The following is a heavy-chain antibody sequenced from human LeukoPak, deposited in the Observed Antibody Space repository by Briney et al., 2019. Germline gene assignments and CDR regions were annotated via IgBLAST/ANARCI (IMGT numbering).Heavy chain of an antibody. Sequence: SETLSLTCTVSGGSISSSSYYWGWIRQPPGKGLEWIGSIYYSGSTYYNPSHKSRVTISVDTSKKQFSLKLSSVTAADTAVYCCARHDYGGVNWFGPWRQGTLVTVSS. D-gene: IGHD4-23*01. J-gene: IGHJ5*02. V-gene: IGHV4-39*01. CDR2: IYYSGST. CDR1: GGSISSSSYY. CDR3: ARHDYGGVNWFGP.